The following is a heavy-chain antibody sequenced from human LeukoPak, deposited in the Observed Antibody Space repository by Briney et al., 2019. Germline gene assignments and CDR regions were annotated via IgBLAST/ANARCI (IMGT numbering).Heavy chain of an antibody. J-gene: IGHJ4*02. CDR3: APTPMPYDSSGSDY. CDR2: ISSSGSTI. CDR1: GFTFSSYW. Sequence: GGSLRLSCAASGFTFSSYWMSWVRQAPGKGLEWVSYISSSGSTIYYADSVKGRFTISRDNAKNSLYLQMNSLRAEDTAVYYCAPTPMPYDSSGSDYWGQGTLVTVSS. V-gene: IGHV3-48*04. D-gene: IGHD3-22*01.